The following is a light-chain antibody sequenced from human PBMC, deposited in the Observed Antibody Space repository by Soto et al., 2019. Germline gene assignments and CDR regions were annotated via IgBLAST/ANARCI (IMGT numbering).Light chain of an antibody. V-gene: IGKV1-9*01. CDR1: QGISSY. CDR3: LQLNYSPLT. J-gene: IGKJ4*01. Sequence: DIQLTQSPSFLSASVGDRVTITCRASQGISSYLAWYQQKPGRAPNLLIYAASTLRAGVPSRFGGSGSGTEFTLTISSLQPEDFAIYCCLQLNYSPLTFGGGTKVEIK. CDR2: AAS.